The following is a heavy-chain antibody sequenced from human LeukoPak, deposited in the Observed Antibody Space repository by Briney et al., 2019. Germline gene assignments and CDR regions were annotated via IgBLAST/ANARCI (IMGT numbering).Heavy chain of an antibody. J-gene: IGHJ6*02. D-gene: IGHD6-19*01. V-gene: IGHV3-23*01. CDR1: GFTFSSYA. CDR3: AKGEYSSGWPNYYYYYGMDV. Sequence: GGSLRLSCAASGFTFSSYAMSRVRQAPGKGLEWVSAISGSGGSTYYADSVKGRFTISRDNSKSTLYLQMNSLRAEDTAVYYCAKGEYSSGWPNYYYYYGMDVWGQGTTVTVSS. CDR2: ISGSGGST.